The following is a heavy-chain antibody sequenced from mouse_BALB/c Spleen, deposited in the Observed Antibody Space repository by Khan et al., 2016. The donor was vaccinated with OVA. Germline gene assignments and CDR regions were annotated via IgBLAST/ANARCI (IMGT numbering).Heavy chain of an antibody. V-gene: IGHV1-7*01. CDR1: GYTFTNNW. CDR2: INPTTGYS. CDR3: ARFYYALDY. J-gene: IGHJ4*01. Sequence: VQLQESGAELTKPGASVKMSCKASGYTFTNNWMHWLKQRPGQGLEWIGYINPTTGYSDYNQKFKDKATLTVDKSSSTVYMQLSSLTSEDSAVYYCARFYYALDYWGQGTSVTVSS.